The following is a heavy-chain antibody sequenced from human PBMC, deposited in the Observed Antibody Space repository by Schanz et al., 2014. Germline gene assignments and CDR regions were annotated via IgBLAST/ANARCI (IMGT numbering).Heavy chain of an antibody. D-gene: IGHD6-25*01. J-gene: IGHJ4*01. CDR3: ARRAAAGNFDY. CDR2: IIPIHGIV. CDR1: GGTFSTYP. Sequence: QVQLVQSGAEMKKPGSSMKVSCKASGGTFSTYPINWLRQAPGQGLEWMGRIIPIHGIVNYAQRFQDRVRITADKSTSTAYMELSSLRSDDTAVYYCARRAAAGNFDYWGHGTLVTVSS. V-gene: IGHV1-69*09.